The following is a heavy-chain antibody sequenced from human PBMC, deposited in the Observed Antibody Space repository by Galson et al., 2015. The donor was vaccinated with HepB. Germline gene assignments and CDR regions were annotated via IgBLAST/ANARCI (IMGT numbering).Heavy chain of an antibody. Sequence: SLRLSCAASGFTFSTYGMHWVRQAPGKGLEWVAVISYDGSTKYYAASVKGRFTISRDNSKNTLFVQMNSLRAEDTAVYYCAKGYCSGGSCYSWGGFDIWGQGTMVTVSS. CDR1: GFTFSTYG. J-gene: IGHJ3*02. D-gene: IGHD2-15*01. CDR2: ISYDGSTK. V-gene: IGHV3-30*18. CDR3: AKGYCSGGSCYSWGGFDI.